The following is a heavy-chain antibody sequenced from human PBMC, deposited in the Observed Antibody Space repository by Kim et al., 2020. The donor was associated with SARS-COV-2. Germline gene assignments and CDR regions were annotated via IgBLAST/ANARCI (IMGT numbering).Heavy chain of an antibody. CDR3: AKDGSSSWYGLNNWFDP. D-gene: IGHD6-13*01. CDR2: ISWNSGSI. J-gene: IGHJ5*02. V-gene: IGHV3-9*01. Sequence: GGSLRLSCAASGFTFDDYAMHWVRQAPGKGLEWVSGISWNSGSIGYADSVKGRFTISRDNAKNSLYLQMNSLRAEDTALYYCAKDGSSSWYGLNNWFDPWGQGTLVTVSS. CDR1: GFTFDDYA.